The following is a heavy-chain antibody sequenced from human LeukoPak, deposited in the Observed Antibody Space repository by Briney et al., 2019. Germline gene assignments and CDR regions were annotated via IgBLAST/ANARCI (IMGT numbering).Heavy chain of an antibody. Sequence: PGGSLRLSCAASGFTFSNYWMHWVRQAPGKGLVWVSRINSDGSSTYYADSVKGRFTISRDNAKNSLYLQMNSLRAEDTAVYYCARDGALYGMDVWGQGTTVTVSS. CDR1: GFTFSNYW. D-gene: IGHD3-16*01. CDR2: INSDGSST. J-gene: IGHJ6*02. V-gene: IGHV3-74*01. CDR3: ARDGALYGMDV.